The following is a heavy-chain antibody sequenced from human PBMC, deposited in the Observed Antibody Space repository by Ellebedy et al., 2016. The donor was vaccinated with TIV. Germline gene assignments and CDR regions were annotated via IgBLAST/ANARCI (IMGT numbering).Heavy chain of an antibody. CDR1: GFTFRDSY. CDR3: ARGGYDFWNPRY. Sequence: PGGSLRLSCAASGFTFRDSYMSWVRQPPGKGLEGVSFISVSNIYPNYADSVKGRFTISRDNAKNSLYLQMNSLRAEDTAVYYCARGGYDFWNPRYWGQGTLVTVSS. V-gene: IGHV3-11*06. J-gene: IGHJ4*02. D-gene: IGHD3-3*01. CDR2: ISVSNIYP.